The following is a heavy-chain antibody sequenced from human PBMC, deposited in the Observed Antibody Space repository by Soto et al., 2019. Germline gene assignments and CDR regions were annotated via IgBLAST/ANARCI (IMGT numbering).Heavy chain of an antibody. CDR1: GFAFSNYA. D-gene: IGHD3-10*01. Sequence: GGSLRLSCAASGFAFSNYALHWVRQAPGKGPEWVAVTSYDGTTTFYRDSVKGRFTISRDNAKNSVYLQMNSLRTEDTAVYYCARRNVLVWLGESSLNYYFDYWGQGTPVTVSS. CDR2: TSYDGTTT. CDR3: ARRNVLVWLGESSLNYYFDY. V-gene: IGHV3-30-3*01. J-gene: IGHJ4*02.